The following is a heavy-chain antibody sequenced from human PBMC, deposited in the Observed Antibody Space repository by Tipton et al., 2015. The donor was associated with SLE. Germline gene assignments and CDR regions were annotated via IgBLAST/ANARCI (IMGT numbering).Heavy chain of an antibody. CDR2: INPSSGSS. V-gene: IGHV1-46*01. CDR3: ARNPDGYNFGFYFES. Sequence: QLVQSGAEVKRPGASVKVSCKASQDTFTYSYIHWVRQAPGQGLEWMGIINPSSGSSSSAQKFQGRVTMTRDTSTNTLYMELSSLQSDDTALYYCARNPDGYNFGFYFESWVQGTLVTVSS. D-gene: IGHD5-24*01. J-gene: IGHJ4*02. CDR1: QDTFTYSY.